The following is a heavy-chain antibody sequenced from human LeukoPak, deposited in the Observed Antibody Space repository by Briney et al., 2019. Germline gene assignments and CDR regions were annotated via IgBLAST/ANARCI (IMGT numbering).Heavy chain of an antibody. V-gene: IGHV4-59*01. CDR1: GGSISSYY. Sequence: SETLSLTCTVSGGSISSYYWSRIRQPPGKGLEWIGYIYYSGSTNYNPSLKSRVTISVDTSKNQFSLKLSSVTAADTAVYYCARDRGYGDYAGLAFDIWGQGTMVTVSS. CDR2: IYYSGST. CDR3: ARDRGYGDYAGLAFDI. D-gene: IGHD4-17*01. J-gene: IGHJ3*02.